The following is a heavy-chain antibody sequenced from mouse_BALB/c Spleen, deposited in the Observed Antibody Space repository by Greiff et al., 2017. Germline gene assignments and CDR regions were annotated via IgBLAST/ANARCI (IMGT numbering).Heavy chain of an antibody. D-gene: IGHD4-1*01. Sequence: QVQLQQSGAELARPGASVKLSCKASGYTFTSYWMQWVKQRPGQGLEWIGAIYPGDGDTRYTQKFKGKATLTADKSSSTAYMQLSSLASEDSAVYYCARNWDGGDYWGQGTSVTVSS. CDR3: ARNWDGGDY. V-gene: IGHV1-87*01. J-gene: IGHJ4*01. CDR2: IYPGDGDT. CDR1: GYTFTSYW.